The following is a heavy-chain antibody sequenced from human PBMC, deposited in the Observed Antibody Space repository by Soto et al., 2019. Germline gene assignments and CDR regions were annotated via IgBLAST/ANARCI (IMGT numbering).Heavy chain of an antibody. CDR1: GYTFTGYY. CDR2: INPNSGGT. CDR3: ARGRIYYDSSGNFDY. J-gene: IGHJ4*02. V-gene: IGHV1-2*02. D-gene: IGHD3-22*01. Sequence: ASVKVSCKASGYTFTGYYMHWVRQAPGQGLEWMGWINPNSGGTNYAQQFQGRVTMTRDTSISTAYMELSRLRSDATAVYYCARGRIYYDSSGNFDYWGQGTLVTVSS.